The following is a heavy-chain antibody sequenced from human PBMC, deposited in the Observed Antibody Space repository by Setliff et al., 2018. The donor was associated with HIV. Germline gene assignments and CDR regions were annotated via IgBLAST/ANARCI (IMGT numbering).Heavy chain of an antibody. V-gene: IGHV1-69*06. Sequence: SVKVSCKASGDTFSNYAISWVRQAPGQGLEWMGGIIPIFGTANYAQKFEGRVTITADKSTSTAYMEVNSLRFEDTAVYYCARVFYYSAGSYSLDYWGQETLVTVSS. J-gene: IGHJ4*01. CDR1: GDTFSNYA. D-gene: IGHD3-10*01. CDR2: IIPIFGTA. CDR3: ARVFYYSAGSYSLDY.